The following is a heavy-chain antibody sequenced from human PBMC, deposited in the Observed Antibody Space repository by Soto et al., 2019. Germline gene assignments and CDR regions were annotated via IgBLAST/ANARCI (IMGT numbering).Heavy chain of an antibody. D-gene: IGHD6-19*01. Sequence: QVQLVQSGAEVKKPGSSVKVSCNASGGTFSSYAISWVRQAPGQGLEWMGGIIPIFGTANYAQKYQGRVTITADESTSTAYMELSSLRSEDTAVYYCANLAVAETDESFQHWGQGTLVTVSS. J-gene: IGHJ1*01. V-gene: IGHV1-69*12. CDR3: ANLAVAETDESFQH. CDR1: GGTFSSYA. CDR2: IIPIFGTA.